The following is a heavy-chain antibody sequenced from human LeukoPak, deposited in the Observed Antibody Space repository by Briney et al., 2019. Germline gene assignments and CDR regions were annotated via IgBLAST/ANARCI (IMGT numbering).Heavy chain of an antibody. CDR3: ARGATVVIDY. CDR1: GGSISSYY. Sequence: SETLSLTCTVSGGSISSYYWSWIRQPPGKGLEWIGYIYYSGSTNYNPSLKSRVTISVDTSKSQFSLKLSSVTAADTAVYYCARGATVVIDYWGQGTLVTVSS. D-gene: IGHD4-23*01. CDR2: IYYSGST. V-gene: IGHV4-59*01. J-gene: IGHJ4*02.